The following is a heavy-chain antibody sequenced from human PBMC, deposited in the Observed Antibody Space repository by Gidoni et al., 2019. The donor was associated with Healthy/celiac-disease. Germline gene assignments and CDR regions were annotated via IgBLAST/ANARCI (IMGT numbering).Heavy chain of an antibody. Sequence: QVQLVQSGAEVKKPGASVKVSCKASGYTFTSYYMHWVRQAPGQGLEWMGIINPSGGSTSYAQKFQGRVTMTRDTSTSTVYMELSSLRSEDTAVYYCAREPGDGYTQRHYYGMDVWGQGTTVTVSS. CDR1: GYTFTSYY. CDR2: INPSGGST. J-gene: IGHJ6*02. D-gene: IGHD5-12*01. V-gene: IGHV1-46*03. CDR3: AREPGDGYTQRHYYGMDV.